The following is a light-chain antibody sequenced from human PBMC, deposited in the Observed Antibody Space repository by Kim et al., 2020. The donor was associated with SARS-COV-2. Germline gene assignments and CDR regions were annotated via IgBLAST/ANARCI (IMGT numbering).Light chain of an antibody. CDR2: GAS. Sequence: PGERAHLACRASQSVASNLAWYQHRPGQAPRLLIYGASTRATGIPARFSGSGSGTEFTLTISSLQSEDFAVYYCQQYDNWPPWTFGQGTKVDIK. J-gene: IGKJ1*01. V-gene: IGKV3-15*01. CDR1: QSVASN. CDR3: QQYDNWPPWT.